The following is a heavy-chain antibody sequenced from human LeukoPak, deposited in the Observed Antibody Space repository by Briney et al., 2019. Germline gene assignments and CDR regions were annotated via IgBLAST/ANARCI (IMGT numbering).Heavy chain of an antibody. Sequence: GASVTVSFKASGGTFSSYAISWLRQAPGQGLEWMGGIIPIFGTANYAEKFQGRVTITTDESTSTAYMELSSLRSEDTAVYYCARVKKPPGEVVPAASGGAFDICGQGTLVTVSS. D-gene: IGHD2-2*01. J-gene: IGHJ3*02. CDR1: GGTFSSYA. CDR3: ARVKKPPGEVVPAASGGAFDI. V-gene: IGHV1-69*05. CDR2: IIPIFGTA.